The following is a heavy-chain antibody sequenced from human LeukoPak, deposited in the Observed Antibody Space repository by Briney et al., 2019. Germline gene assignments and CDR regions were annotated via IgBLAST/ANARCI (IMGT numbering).Heavy chain of an antibody. CDR2: INHSGST. V-gene: IGHV4-34*01. CDR1: GGSISGYY. J-gene: IGHJ4*02. CDR3: ARGPASYYDFWRGSIRFDY. D-gene: IGHD3-3*01. Sequence: SETLSLTCTVSGGSISGYYWSWIRQPPGKGLEWIGEINHSGSTNYNPSLESRVTISVDTSKNQFSLKLSSVTAADTAVYYCARGPASYYDFWRGSIRFDYWGQGTLVTVSS.